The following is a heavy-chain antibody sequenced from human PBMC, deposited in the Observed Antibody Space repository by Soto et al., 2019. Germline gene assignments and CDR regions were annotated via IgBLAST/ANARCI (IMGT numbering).Heavy chain of an antibody. CDR1: GFTFSSYA. J-gene: IGHJ6*02. V-gene: IGHV3-23*01. Sequence: GVLRLSCAASGFTFSSYAMSWVRQAPGKGLEWVSAISGSGGSTYYADSVKGRFTISRDNSKNTLYLQMNSLRAEDTAVYYCAKLYDSSGYYYYYYGMDVWGQGTTVTVSS. D-gene: IGHD3-22*01. CDR2: ISGSGGST. CDR3: AKLYDSSGYYYYYYGMDV.